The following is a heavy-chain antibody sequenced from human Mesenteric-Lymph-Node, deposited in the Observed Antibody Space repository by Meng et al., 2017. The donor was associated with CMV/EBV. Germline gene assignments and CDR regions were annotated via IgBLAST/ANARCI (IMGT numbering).Heavy chain of an antibody. CDR3: AKGPWSSSGYYGKDV. J-gene: IGHJ6*02. V-gene: IGHV3-9*01. CDR1: GFTFDDYA. Sequence: SLKISCAASGFTFDDYAMHWVRQAPGKGLEWVSGISWNSGSIGYADSVKGRFTISRDNAKNSLYLQMNSLRADDTALYYCAKGPWSSSGYYGKDVWGQGTTVTVSS. CDR2: ISWNSGSI. D-gene: IGHD6-6*01.